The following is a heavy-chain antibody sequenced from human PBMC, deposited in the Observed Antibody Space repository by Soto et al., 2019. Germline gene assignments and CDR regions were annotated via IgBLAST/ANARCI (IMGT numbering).Heavy chain of an antibody. Sequence: ASVKVSCKASGYTFTSYGINWVRQAPGQGLEWMGWISGYNGNTNYAQKLQGRVTMTTDTSTSTGYKELRSLRSDDTAVYYCARDSASSWYGLADYWGQGTLVTVS. D-gene: IGHD6-13*01. CDR1: GYTFTSYG. V-gene: IGHV1-18*04. J-gene: IGHJ4*02. CDR2: ISGYNGNT. CDR3: ARDSASSWYGLADY.